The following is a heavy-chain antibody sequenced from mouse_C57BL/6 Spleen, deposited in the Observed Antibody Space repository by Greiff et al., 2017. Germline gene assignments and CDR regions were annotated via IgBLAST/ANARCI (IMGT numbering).Heavy chain of an antibody. CDR1: GYTFTDYY. J-gene: IGHJ2*01. V-gene: IGHV1-19*01. CDR2: INPYNGGT. Sequence: EVKLQESGPVLVKPGASVKMSCKASGYTFTDYYMNWVKQSHGKSLEWIGVINPYNGGTSYNQKFKGKATLTVDKSSSTAYMELNSLTSEDSAVYYCARSEALLCGFDYWGQGTTLTVSS. D-gene: IGHD2-1*01. CDR3: ARSEALLCGFDY.